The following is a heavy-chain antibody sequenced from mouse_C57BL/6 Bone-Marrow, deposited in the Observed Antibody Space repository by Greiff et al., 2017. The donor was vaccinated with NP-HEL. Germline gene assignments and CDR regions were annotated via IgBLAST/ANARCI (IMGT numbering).Heavy chain of an antibody. V-gene: IGHV1-59*01. J-gene: IGHJ4*01. Sequence: QVQLQQPGAELVRPGTSVKLSCKASGYTFTSYWMHWVKQRPGQGLEWIGVIDPSDSYTNYNQKFKGKATLTVDTSSSTAYMQLSSLTSEDSAVYYFARWGKGFARDYGVKEPQSPSPQ. CDR3: ARWGKGFARDY. CDR1: GYTFTSYW. CDR2: IDPSDSYT.